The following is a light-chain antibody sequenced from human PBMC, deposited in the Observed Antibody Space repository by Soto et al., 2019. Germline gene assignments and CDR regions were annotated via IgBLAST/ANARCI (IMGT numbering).Light chain of an antibody. J-gene: IGLJ1*01. Sequence: QSVLTKPASVSGAPGQSITISCIRTSSDVGAYNYVSWYQVHPGKAPKLIISEVRNRPSGVSSRFSGSKSANTASLTISGLRAEDEAEYYCSAYTHSSTQVFGSGGKVTVL. CDR1: SSDVGAYNY. CDR3: SAYTHSSTQV. V-gene: IGLV2-14*01. CDR2: EVR.